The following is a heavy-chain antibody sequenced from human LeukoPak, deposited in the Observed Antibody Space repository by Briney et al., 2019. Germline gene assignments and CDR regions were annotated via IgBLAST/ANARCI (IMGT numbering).Heavy chain of an antibody. CDR2: IIPIFGTA. CDR3: ARERGFIAVAGAFDY. D-gene: IGHD6-19*01. J-gene: IGHJ4*02. CDR1: GGTFSSYS. V-gene: IGHV1-69*05. Sequence: SVKVSCKASGGTFSSYSISWVRQAPGQGLEWMGRIIPIFGTANYEQKFQGRVTITTDESTSTAYMELSSLRSEDTAVYYCARERGFIAVAGAFDYWGQGTLVTVSS.